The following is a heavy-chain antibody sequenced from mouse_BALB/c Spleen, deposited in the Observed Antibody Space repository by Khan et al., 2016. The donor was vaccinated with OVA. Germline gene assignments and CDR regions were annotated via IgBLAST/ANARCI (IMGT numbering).Heavy chain of an antibody. CDR2: INTYTGEP. J-gene: IGHJ1*01. Sequence: QIQLVQSAPELKKPGETVKISCKASEYTFTNYGLTWVKQAPGKGLKWMGWINTYTGEPTYADDLKGRFAFSLETSATTASLQINHLKNEDTATYFCARVGKCWYFDVWGAGTTVTVSS. CDR3: ARVGKCWYFDV. CDR1: EYTFTNYG. V-gene: IGHV9-3-1*01. D-gene: IGHD2-1*01.